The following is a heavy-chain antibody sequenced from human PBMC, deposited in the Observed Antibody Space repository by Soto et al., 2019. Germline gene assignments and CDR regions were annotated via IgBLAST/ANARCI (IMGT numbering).Heavy chain of an antibody. D-gene: IGHD3-10*02. V-gene: IGHV3-30*18. CDR1: GFTFSSYG. CDR3: AKDPPDVYY. CDR2: ISYDGSNK. J-gene: IGHJ4*02. Sequence: QVQLVESGGGVVQPGRSLRLSCAASGFTFSSYGMHWVRQAPGKGLEWVAVISYDGSNKDYADSVKGRFTISRDNSKNTLYLQMNSLRAEDTAVYYCAKDPPDVYYWGQGTLVTVSS.